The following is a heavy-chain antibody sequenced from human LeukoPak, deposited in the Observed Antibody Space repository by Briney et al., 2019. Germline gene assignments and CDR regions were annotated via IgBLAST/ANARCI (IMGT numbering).Heavy chain of an antibody. CDR3: ARGYSFWSGSYKGYNWFDP. CDR1: GGSISSSSYY. CDR2: IYYSGST. Sequence: PSETLSLTCTVSGGSISSSSYYWGWIRQPPGKGLEWIGSIYYSGSTNYNPSLKSRVTISVDTSKNQFSLKLNSVTAADTAVFYCARGYSFWSGSYKGYNWFDPWGQGTLVIVSS. V-gene: IGHV4-39*07. D-gene: IGHD3-3*01. J-gene: IGHJ5*02.